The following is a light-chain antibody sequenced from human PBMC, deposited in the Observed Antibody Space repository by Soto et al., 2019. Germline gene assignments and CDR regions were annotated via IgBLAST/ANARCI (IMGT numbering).Light chain of an antibody. CDR2: SNN. J-gene: IGLJ1*01. CDR1: SSNIGANY. V-gene: IGLV1-47*02. CDR3: ASWDDSLSGYV. Sequence: QSVLTQPPSASGTPGQRVTISCSGSSSNIGANYVYWYQHLPGTAPKLLIHSNNQRPSGVPDRFSGSKSGTSASLAISGLPSDDEADYYCASWDDSLSGYVFGTGTNVTVL.